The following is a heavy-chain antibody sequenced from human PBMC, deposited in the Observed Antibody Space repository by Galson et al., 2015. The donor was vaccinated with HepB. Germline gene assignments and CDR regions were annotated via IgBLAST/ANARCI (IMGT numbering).Heavy chain of an antibody. CDR1: GGTFNSYG. J-gene: IGHJ6*02. CDR3: ASTVLLETFFGVVDVKDYLYGMDV. D-gene: IGHD3-3*01. Sequence: SVKVSCKASGGTFNSYGISWVRQAPGQGLEWMGGIIPMFGTANYAQKFQGRVTITADESTRTAYMELSSLRSEDTAVFYCASTVLLETFFGVVDVKDYLYGMDVWGQGTTVTVSS. V-gene: IGHV1-69*13. CDR2: IIPMFGTA.